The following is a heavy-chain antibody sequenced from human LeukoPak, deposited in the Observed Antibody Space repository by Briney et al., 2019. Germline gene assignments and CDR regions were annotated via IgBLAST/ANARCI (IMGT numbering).Heavy chain of an antibody. J-gene: IGHJ4*02. D-gene: IGHD5-18*01. V-gene: IGHV3-20*04. CDR3: ARESVNTAMVTTYYFDY. Sequence: GGSLRLSCAASGFTFDDYGMSWVRQAPGKGLEWVSGINWNGGSTGYADSVKGRFTISRDNAKNSLYLQMNSLRAEDTALYYCARESVNTAMVTTYYFDYWGQGTLVTVSS. CDR2: INWNGGST. CDR1: GFTFDDYG.